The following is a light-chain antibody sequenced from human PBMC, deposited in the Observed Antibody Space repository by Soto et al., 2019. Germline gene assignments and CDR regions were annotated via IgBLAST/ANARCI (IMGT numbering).Light chain of an antibody. V-gene: IGLV2-14*03. CDR3: SSYTSTNTQL. CDR1: SSDVGGYNF. J-gene: IGLJ2*01. Sequence: QSALTQPASVSGSPGQSITISCTGTSSDVGGYNFVSWYQQHPAKAPKLIIYDVSNRPSGVSKHFSGSKSGNTASLTISGLQAEDEAQYYCSSYTSTNTQLFGGGTKVTVL. CDR2: DVS.